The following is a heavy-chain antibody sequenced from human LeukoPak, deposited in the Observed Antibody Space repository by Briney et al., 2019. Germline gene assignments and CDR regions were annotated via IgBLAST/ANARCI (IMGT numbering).Heavy chain of an antibody. J-gene: IGHJ3*02. Sequence: ASVKVSCKASGYTFTRYYVNWVRQAPGQGLEWMGWINPNTGGTNYAQKFLGRVTMTRDTSISTVYMELSRLRSDDTAVYYCARVRHYGSGTFLWAPSFDIWGQGTTVTVSS. CDR3: ARVRHYGSGTFLWAPSFDI. CDR2: INPNTGGT. V-gene: IGHV1-2*02. CDR1: GYTFTRYY. D-gene: IGHD3-10*01.